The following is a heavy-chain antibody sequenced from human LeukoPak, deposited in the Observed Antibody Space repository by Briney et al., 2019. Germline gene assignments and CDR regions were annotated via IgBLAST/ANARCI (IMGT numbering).Heavy chain of an antibody. Sequence: PGGSLRLSCAASGFTVSSNYMSWVRQAPGKGLEWVSVIYSGGSTYYADSVKGRFTISRENSKNTLYLQMNSLRAEDTAVYYCARGRDGYNFGYWGQGTLVTVSS. CDR3: ARGRDGYNFGY. J-gene: IGHJ4*02. CDR1: GFTVSSNY. D-gene: IGHD5-24*01. CDR2: IYSGGST. V-gene: IGHV3-53*01.